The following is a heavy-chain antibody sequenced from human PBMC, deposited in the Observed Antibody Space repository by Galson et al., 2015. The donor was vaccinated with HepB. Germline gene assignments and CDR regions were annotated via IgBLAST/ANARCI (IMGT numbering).Heavy chain of an antibody. CDR3: VRDWTGTTCDGGTCISH. D-gene: IGHD3/OR15-3a*01. J-gene: IGHJ1*01. CDR2: ISVRDGTGLYA. V-gene: IGHV3-23*01. CDR1: GFNFSLYA. Sequence: SLRLSCAASGFNFSLYAMTWVRQGPGKGLEWVSTISVRDGTGLYADHFSDSVKGRFSISRDDSKNALYMEMNSLRIDDTAKYFCVRDWTGTTCDGGTCISHWGPGTLVTVSP.